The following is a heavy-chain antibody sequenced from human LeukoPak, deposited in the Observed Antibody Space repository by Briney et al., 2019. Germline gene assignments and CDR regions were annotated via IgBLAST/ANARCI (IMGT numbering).Heavy chain of an antibody. V-gene: IGHV4-39*01. Sequence: PSETLSLTCTISGGSISNSCTYYWGWIRQPPGKGLGWIGSIHYSGSTYYNPSLKSRVTLSVDTSKNQFSLKLSSVTAADTAVYFCARLVAVAGTSAWGQGTLVTVSS. J-gene: IGHJ5*02. CDR2: IHYSGST. CDR1: GGSISNSCTYY. CDR3: ARLVAVAGTSA. D-gene: IGHD6-19*01.